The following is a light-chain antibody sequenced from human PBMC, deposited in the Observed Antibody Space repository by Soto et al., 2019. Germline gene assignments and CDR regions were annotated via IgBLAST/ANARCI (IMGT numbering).Light chain of an antibody. V-gene: IGLV2-8*01. Sequence: QSALTQSPSASGSPGQSVTISCTGTSSDIGGHNSVSWYQHHPGRAPKLMIFEVSKRPSGVPDRFSGSKSGTTASLTVSGLQSEDEAVYYCSSTAGNNNLVFGGGTKLTVL. CDR1: SSDIGGHNS. J-gene: IGLJ3*02. CDR2: EVS. CDR3: SSTAGNNNLV.